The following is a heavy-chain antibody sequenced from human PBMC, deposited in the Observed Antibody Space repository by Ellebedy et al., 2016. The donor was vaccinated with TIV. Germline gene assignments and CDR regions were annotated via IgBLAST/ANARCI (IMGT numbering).Heavy chain of an antibody. Sequence: GESLKISXAASGFTFSSYAMSWVRQAPGKGLEWVSAISGSAGSTYYADSVKGRFTISRDNSKNTLYLQMNSLRAEDTAVYYCAKDAGDIVVVVAATRNYYYYGMDVWGQGTTVTVSS. CDR3: AKDAGDIVVVVAATRNYYYYGMDV. CDR1: GFTFSSYA. CDR2: ISGSAGST. J-gene: IGHJ6*02. D-gene: IGHD2-15*01. V-gene: IGHV3-23*01.